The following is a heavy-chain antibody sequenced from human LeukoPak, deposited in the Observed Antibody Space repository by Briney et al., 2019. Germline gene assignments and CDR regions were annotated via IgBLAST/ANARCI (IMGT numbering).Heavy chain of an antibody. CDR2: ISWNSGSI. CDR1: GFTFDDYA. V-gene: IGHV3-9*01. Sequence: RAGGSLRLSCAASGFTFDDYAMHWVRQAPGKGLEWVSGISWNSGSIGYADSVKGRFTISRDNAKNSLYLQMNSLRAEDTALYYCAKGYYYDSSGYYNDYWGQGTLVTVSS. CDR3: AKGYYYDSSGYYNDY. J-gene: IGHJ4*02. D-gene: IGHD3-22*01.